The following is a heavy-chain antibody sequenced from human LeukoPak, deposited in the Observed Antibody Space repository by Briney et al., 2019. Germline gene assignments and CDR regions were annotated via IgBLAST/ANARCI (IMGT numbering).Heavy chain of an antibody. CDR3: AKEEAVRGVIFGLLDY. D-gene: IGHD3-10*01. CDR1: GFTFSSYA. CDR2: ISGSGGST. V-gene: IGHV3-23*01. J-gene: IGHJ4*02. Sequence: GGSLRLSCAASGFTFSSYAMSWVRQAPGKGLEWVSAISGSGGSTYYADSVKGRFTISRDNSKNTLYLQMNSLRAEGTAVYYCAKEEAVRGVIFGLLDYWGQGTLVTVSS.